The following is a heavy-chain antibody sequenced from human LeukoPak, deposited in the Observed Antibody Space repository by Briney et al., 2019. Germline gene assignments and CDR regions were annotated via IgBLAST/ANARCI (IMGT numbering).Heavy chain of an antibody. D-gene: IGHD3-3*01. J-gene: IGHJ4*02. V-gene: IGHV3-11*01. CDR2: IGSSGSTI. CDR1: GFTFSDYY. Sequence: GGSLRLSCAASGFTFSDYYMSWIRQAPGKGLEWVSYIGSSGSTIYYADSVKGRFTISRDNAKNSLYLQMNSLRAEDTAVYYCARARSIFGVVTYFDYWGQGTLVTVSS. CDR3: ARARSIFGVVTYFDY.